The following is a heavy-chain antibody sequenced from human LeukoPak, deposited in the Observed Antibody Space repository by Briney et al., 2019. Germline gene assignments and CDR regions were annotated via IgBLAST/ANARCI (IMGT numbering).Heavy chain of an antibody. J-gene: IGHJ4*02. V-gene: IGHV4-30-4*01. CDR3: ARVKPSSSWPLDY. Sequence: SETLSLTCTVSGGSISSGDYYWSWIRQPPGKGLEWIGYIYYSGSTYYNPSLKSRVTISVDTSKNQFSLKLSSVTAADTAVYYCARVKPSSSWPLDYWGQGTLVTVSS. CDR2: IYYSGST. D-gene: IGHD6-13*01. CDR1: GGSISSGDYY.